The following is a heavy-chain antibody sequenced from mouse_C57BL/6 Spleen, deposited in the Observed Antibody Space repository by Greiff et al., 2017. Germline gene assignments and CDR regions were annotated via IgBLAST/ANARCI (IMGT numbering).Heavy chain of an antibody. CDR2: IYPRSGNT. CDR3: ARGGTTVGRTFDV. CDR1: GYTFTSYG. D-gene: IGHD1-1*01. Sequence: QVQLKQSGAELARPGASVKLSCKASGYTFTSYGISWVKQRTGQGLEWIGEIYPRSGNTYYNEKFKGKATLTADKSSSTAYMELRSLTSEDSAVYFCARGGTTVGRTFDVWGTGTTVTVSS. J-gene: IGHJ1*03. V-gene: IGHV1-81*01.